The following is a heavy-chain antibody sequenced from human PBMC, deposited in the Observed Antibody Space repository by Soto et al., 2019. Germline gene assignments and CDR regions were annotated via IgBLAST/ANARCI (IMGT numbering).Heavy chain of an antibody. J-gene: IGHJ6*02. D-gene: IGHD6-13*01. CDR3: ARVIAAAGIHYYGMDV. CDR1: GGTFSSYA. V-gene: IGHV1-69*01. Sequence: QVQLVQSGAEVKKPGSSVKVSCKASGGTFSSYAISWVRQAPGQGLEWMGGIIPIFGTANYAQKFQGRVTITADEATSTAYMELSSLRSEDTAVYYCARVIAAAGIHYYGMDVWGQGTTVTVSS. CDR2: IIPIFGTA.